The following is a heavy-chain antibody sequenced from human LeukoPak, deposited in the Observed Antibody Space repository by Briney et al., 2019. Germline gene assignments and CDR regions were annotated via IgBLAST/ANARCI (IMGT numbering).Heavy chain of an antibody. V-gene: IGHV4-34*01. CDR1: GGSFSGYY. D-gene: IGHD1-20*01. J-gene: IGHJ3*02. Sequence: KPSETLFLTCAVYGGSFSGYYWSWIRQPPGKGLEWIGEINHSGSTNYNPSLKSRVTISVDTSKNQFSLKLSSVTAADTAVYYCARHPLYNWNDGRGGAFDIWGQGTMVTVSS. CDR3: ARHPLYNWNDGRGGAFDI. CDR2: INHSGST.